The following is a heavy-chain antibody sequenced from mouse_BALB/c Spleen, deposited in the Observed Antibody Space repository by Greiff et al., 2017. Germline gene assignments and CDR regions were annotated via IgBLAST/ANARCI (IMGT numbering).Heavy chain of an antibody. V-gene: IGHV1S81*02. D-gene: IGHD2-1*01. CDR2: INPSNGRT. CDR3: ARYGNYCFAY. CDR1: GYTFTSYW. J-gene: IGHJ3*01. Sequence: QVQLKQPGAELVKPGASVKLSCKASGYTFTSYWMHWVKQRPGQGLEWIGEINPSNGRTNYNEKFKSKATLTVDKSSSTAYMQLSSLTSEDSAVYYCARYGNYCFAYWGQGTLVTVSA.